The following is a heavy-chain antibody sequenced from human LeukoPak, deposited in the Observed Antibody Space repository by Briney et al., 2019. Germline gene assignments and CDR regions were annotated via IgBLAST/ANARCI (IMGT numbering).Heavy chain of an antibody. J-gene: IGHJ4*02. CDR3: VREGFSGYEAIDY. Sequence: GGSLRLSCAASGFTFSSYWMSWVRQAPGKGLEWVANINQDGSEKNYVDSVKGRFAISRDNSKNSLFLQMNSLRAEDTAVYYCVREGFSGYEAIDYWGPGTPVTVSS. V-gene: IGHV3-7*03. CDR2: INQDGSEK. CDR1: GFTFSSYW. D-gene: IGHD5-12*01.